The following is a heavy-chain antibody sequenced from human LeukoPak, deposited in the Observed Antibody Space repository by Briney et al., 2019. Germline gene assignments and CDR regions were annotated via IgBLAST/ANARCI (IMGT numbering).Heavy chain of an antibody. Sequence: GASVKVSCKASGYTFTGYYMHWVRQAPGQGLEWMGRINPNSGGTNYAQKFQGRVTMTRDTSISTAYMELSRLRSYDTAVYYCASLSGIAAAASFDYWGQGTLVTVSS. J-gene: IGHJ4*02. V-gene: IGHV1-2*06. CDR3: ASLSGIAAAASFDY. CDR2: INPNSGGT. D-gene: IGHD6-13*01. CDR1: GYTFTGYY.